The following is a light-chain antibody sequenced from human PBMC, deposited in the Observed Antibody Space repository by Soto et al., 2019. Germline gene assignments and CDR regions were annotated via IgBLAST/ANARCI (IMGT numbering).Light chain of an antibody. CDR1: SSDVGGYNV. Sequence: QSALTQPASVSGSPGQSITISCTGTSSDVGGYNVVSWYQQHPGKAPKLMIYEVSDRPSGVSNRFSGSKSGNTASLTISGVQAEDDADYYCCSYARSSPLPKFFGTGTKLTVL. V-gene: IGLV2-23*02. CDR2: EVS. J-gene: IGLJ1*01. CDR3: CSYARSSPLPKF.